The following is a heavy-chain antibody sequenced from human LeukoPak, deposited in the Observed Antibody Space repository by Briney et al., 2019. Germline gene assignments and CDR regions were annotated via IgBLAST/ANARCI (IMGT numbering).Heavy chain of an antibody. Sequence: GASVKVSCKASGGTFSSYAISWVRQAPGQGLEWMGGIIPIFGTANHAQKFQGRVTITADESTSTAYMELSSLRSEDTAVYYCARGSIFGVVILDYWGQGTLVTVSS. D-gene: IGHD3-3*01. CDR1: GGTFSSYA. CDR2: IIPIFGTA. CDR3: ARGSIFGVVILDY. J-gene: IGHJ4*02. V-gene: IGHV1-69*13.